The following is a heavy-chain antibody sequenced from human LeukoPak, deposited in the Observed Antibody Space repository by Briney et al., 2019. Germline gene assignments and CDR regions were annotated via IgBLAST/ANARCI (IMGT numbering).Heavy chain of an antibody. V-gene: IGHV3-74*01. Sequence: GRSLRLSCAASGFTLSSYWMHWVRQAPGKGLVWVSRINSGGTTTDYADSVKGRFTISRDNAQNTLYLQMNSLRDEDTAVYYCTRGVVGNYGNFDCWGQGTLVTVSS. J-gene: IGHJ4*02. CDR1: GFTLSSYW. CDR2: INSGGTTT. D-gene: IGHD1-26*01. CDR3: TRGVVGNYGNFDC.